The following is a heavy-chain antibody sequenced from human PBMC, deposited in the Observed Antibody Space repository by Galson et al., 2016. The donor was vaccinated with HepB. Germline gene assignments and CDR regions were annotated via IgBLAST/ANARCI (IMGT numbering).Heavy chain of an antibody. J-gene: IGHJ4*02. CDR1: GFIFSGSV. CDR3: SSRDFTHYGVDY. Sequence: SLRLSCAGSGFIFSGSVMHWVRQASGKGLVWVGRISSKTHSSATAYATSVEGRFTISRDDSKNTTYLLMNSLKTEDTAVYYCSSRDFTHYGVDYWGLGTLVIVSS. CDR2: ISSKTHSSAT. D-gene: IGHD3-16*01. V-gene: IGHV3-73*01.